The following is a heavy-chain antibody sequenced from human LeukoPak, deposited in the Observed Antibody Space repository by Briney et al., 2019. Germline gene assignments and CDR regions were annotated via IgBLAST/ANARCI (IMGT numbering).Heavy chain of an antibody. CDR1: GFTFSSYS. V-gene: IGHV3-21*01. J-gene: IGHJ3*02. D-gene: IGHD2-15*01. CDR3: ARDNWVVAASMLLIPYAFDI. CDR2: FTSRSRSI. Sequence: PGGSLRLSCAASGFTFSSYSMTWVRQAPGKGLEWLSSFTSRSRSIYYADSVKGRFTISRDNAKNSLYLQMNSLRAEDTAVYYCARDNWVVAASMLLIPYAFDIWGQGTMVTVSS.